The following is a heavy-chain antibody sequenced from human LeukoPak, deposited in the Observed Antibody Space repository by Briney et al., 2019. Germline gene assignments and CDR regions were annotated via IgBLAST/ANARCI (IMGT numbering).Heavy chain of an antibody. Sequence: PSETLSLTCTVSGGPISSSSYYWGWIRQPPGKGLEWIGSIYYSGSTYYNPSLKSRVNISVDTSKNQFSLKLSSVTAADTAVYYCARVWRWLQRPQDPAAPGDWGQGTLVTVSS. CDR2: IYYSGST. D-gene: IGHD5-24*01. CDR1: GGPISSSSYY. V-gene: IGHV4-39*07. CDR3: ARVWRWLQRPQDPAAPGD. J-gene: IGHJ4*02.